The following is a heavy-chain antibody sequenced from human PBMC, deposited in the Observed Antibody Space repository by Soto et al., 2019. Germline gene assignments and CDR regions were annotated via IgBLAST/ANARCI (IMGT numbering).Heavy chain of an antibody. CDR2: ISWNSVSI. J-gene: IGHJ4*02. CDR3: AKDEKQWMVLYYFDY. CDR1: GFTFDDYA. V-gene: IGHV3-9*01. D-gene: IGHD6-19*01. Sequence: PGGSLRLSCAACGFTFDDYAMHWVRQAPWKGLEWVSGISWNSVSIGYADSVKGRFTISRDNAKNSLYLQMNSLRAEDTALYYCAKDEKQWMVLYYFDYWGQRTLVAVSS.